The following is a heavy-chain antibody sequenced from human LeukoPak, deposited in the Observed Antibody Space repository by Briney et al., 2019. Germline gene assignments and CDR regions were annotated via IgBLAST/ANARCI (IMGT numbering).Heavy chain of an antibody. V-gene: IGHV4-34*01. D-gene: IGHD1-26*01. CDR1: GGSFSGYY. CDR3: ARDKEVGASGWFDP. Sequence: PSETLSLTCAVYGGSFSGYYWSWIRQPPGKGLEWIGEINHSGSTNYNPSLKSRVTISVDTSKNQFSLKLSSVTAADTAVYYCARDKEVGASGWFDPWGQGTLVTVSS. J-gene: IGHJ5*02. CDR2: INHSGST.